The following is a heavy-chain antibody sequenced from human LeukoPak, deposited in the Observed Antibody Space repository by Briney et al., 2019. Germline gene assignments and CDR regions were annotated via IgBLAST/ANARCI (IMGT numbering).Heavy chain of an antibody. J-gene: IGHJ4*02. CDR3: ATVKRDCSGGTCYSYDY. Sequence: GGSLRLSRVASRFTFNTYAVNWVRQAPGKGLEWVSAISSNGDITYYADSVRGRSTISRDNSKNTVFLQMNSLRADDTAVYYCATVKRDCSGGTCYSYDYWGQGTLVTVSS. CDR2: ISSNGDIT. V-gene: IGHV3-23*01. CDR1: RFTFNTYA. D-gene: IGHD2-15*01.